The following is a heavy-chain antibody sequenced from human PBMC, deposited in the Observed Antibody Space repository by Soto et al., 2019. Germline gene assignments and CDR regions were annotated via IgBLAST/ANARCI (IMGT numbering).Heavy chain of an antibody. Sequence: ASVKVSCKASGYTFTSYGISCVRQAPGQGLEWMGWISAYNGNTNYAQKLQGRVTMTTDTSTSTAYMELRSLRSDDTAVYYCARDLVGDFWSGYSNWFDPWGQGTLVTVSS. CDR1: GYTFTSYG. J-gene: IGHJ5*02. D-gene: IGHD3-3*01. CDR2: ISAYNGNT. CDR3: ARDLVGDFWSGYSNWFDP. V-gene: IGHV1-18*01.